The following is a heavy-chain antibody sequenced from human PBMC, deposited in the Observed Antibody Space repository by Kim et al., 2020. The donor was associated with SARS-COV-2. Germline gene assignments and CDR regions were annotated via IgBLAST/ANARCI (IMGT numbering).Heavy chain of an antibody. CDR3: ASSIRKAGQVGY. J-gene: IGHJ4*02. V-gene: IGHV4-28*01. Sequence: SETLSLTCAVSGYSIGSNHWWGWIRQPPGKGLEWIGYIYYSGTTYYNPSLKSRATMSVDRSMNQFSLRLNSVTAVDTAVYYCASSIRKAGQVGYWGQGILVTVSS. CDR2: IYYSGTT. CDR1: GYSIGSNHW. D-gene: IGHD3-10*01.